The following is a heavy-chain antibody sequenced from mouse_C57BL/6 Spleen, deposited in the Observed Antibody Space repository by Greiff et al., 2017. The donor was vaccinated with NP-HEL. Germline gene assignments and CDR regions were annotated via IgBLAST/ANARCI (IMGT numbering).Heavy chain of an antibody. CDR2: ISSGSSTI. CDR1: GFTFSDYG. J-gene: IGHJ3*01. D-gene: IGHD3-3*01. Sequence: EVQLVESGGGLVKPGGSLKLSCAASGFTFSDYGMHWVRQAPEKGLEWVAYISSGSSTIYYADTVKGRFTISRDNAKNTLFLQMTSLRSEDTAMYYCATGGDLAWFAYWGQGTLVTVSA. CDR3: ATGGDLAWFAY. V-gene: IGHV5-17*01.